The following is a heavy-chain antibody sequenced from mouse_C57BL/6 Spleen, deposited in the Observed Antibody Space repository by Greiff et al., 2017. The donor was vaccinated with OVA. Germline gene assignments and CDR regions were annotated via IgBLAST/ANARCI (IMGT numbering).Heavy chain of an antibody. V-gene: IGHV1-52*01. CDR3: ARYENGYYVDY. D-gene: IGHD2-2*01. CDR2: IDPSDSET. Sequence: QVQLKQPGAELVRPGSSVKLSCKASGYTFTSYWMHWVKQRPIQGLEWIGNIDPSDSETHYNQKFKDKATLTVDKSSSTAYMQLSSLTSEDSAVYYCARYENGYYVDYWGQGTTLTVAS. J-gene: IGHJ2*01. CDR1: GYTFTSYW.